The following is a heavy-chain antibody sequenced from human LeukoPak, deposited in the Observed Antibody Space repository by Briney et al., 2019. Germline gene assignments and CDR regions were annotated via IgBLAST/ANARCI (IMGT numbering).Heavy chain of an antibody. CDR1: GGSFSGYY. Sequence: PSETLSLTCAVYGGSFSGYYWSWIRQPPGKGLEWIGEINHSGSTNYNPSLKSRVTISVDTSKNQFSLKLSSVTAADTAVYYCARYNWNYYYYYMDVWGKGTTVTVSS. D-gene: IGHD1-20*01. J-gene: IGHJ6*03. V-gene: IGHV4-34*01. CDR3: ARYNWNYYYYYMDV. CDR2: INHSGST.